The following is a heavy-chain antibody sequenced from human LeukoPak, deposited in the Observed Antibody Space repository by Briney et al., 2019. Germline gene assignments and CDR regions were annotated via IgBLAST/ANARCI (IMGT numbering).Heavy chain of an antibody. CDR3: TRDES. V-gene: IGHV3-7*01. CDR1: RFTFSKNW. CDR2: MKYDGSEK. J-gene: IGHJ4*02. Sequence: PGGSLRLSCAASRFTFSKNWMGWVRQAPGKGLEWVATMKYDGSEKYYVDSVKGRFTISTDSAKNSLFLQMNSLRAEDTAVYYCTRDESWGQGTLVSVSS.